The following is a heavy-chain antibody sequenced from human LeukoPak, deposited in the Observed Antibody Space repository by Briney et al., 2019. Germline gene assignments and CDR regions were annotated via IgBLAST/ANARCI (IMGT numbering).Heavy chain of an antibody. J-gene: IGHJ4*02. V-gene: IGHV3-30*18. CDR1: GFTFSSYG. Sequence: GGSLRLSCAASGFTFSSYGMHWVRQAPGKGLEWVAVISYDGSNKYYADSVKGRFTISRDNSKNTLYLQMNSLRAEDTAVYYCAKDWDYYGSGTPGSLWGQGTLVTVSS. CDR3: AKDWDYYGSGTPGSL. CDR2: ISYDGSNK. D-gene: IGHD3-10*01.